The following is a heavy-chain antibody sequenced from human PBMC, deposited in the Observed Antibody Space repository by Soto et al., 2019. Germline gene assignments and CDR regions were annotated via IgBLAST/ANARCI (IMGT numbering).Heavy chain of an antibody. Sequence: ASVKVSCKASGYTFTSYYMHWVRQAPGQGLEWMGIINPSGGSTSYAQKFQGRVTMTRDTSTSTVYMELSSLRSEDTAVYYCARTGGLYCSGGSCLQPDWYFDLWGRGTLVTVSS. CDR1: GYTFTSYY. V-gene: IGHV1-46*03. J-gene: IGHJ2*01. CDR3: ARTGGLYCSGGSCLQPDWYFDL. D-gene: IGHD2-15*01. CDR2: INPSGGST.